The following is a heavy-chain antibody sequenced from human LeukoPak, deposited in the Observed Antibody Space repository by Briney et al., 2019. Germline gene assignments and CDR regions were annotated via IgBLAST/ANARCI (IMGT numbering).Heavy chain of an antibody. CDR3: ARVDYYDSSGYYYYYYGMDV. CDR1: GGSISSSSYY. D-gene: IGHD3-22*01. Sequence: SETLSLTCTVSGGSISSSSYYWSWIRQPPGKGLEWIGEINHSGSTNYNPSLKSRVTISVDTSKNQFSLKLSSVTAADTAVYYCARVDYYDSSGYYYYYYGMDVWGQGTTVTVSS. V-gene: IGHV4-39*07. J-gene: IGHJ6*02. CDR2: INHSGST.